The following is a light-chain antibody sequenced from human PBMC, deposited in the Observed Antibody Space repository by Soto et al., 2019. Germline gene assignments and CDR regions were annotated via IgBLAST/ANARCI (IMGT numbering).Light chain of an antibody. CDR1: SVSSSY. V-gene: IGKV3-20*01. Sequence: SVSSSYLAWYQQKPAXXXXLXXXGASSRATGIPDRFSGSGSGTDFTLTISRLEPEDFAVYYCQQYGSSLTWTFGQGTKVDIK. CDR3: QQYGSSLTWT. CDR2: GAS. J-gene: IGKJ1*01.